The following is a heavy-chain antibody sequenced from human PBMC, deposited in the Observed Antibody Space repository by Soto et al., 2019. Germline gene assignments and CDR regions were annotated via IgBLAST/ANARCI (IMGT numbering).Heavy chain of an antibody. CDR3: AKSYGDYGSDY. Sequence: QVQLVESGXXVVQPGRSLRLSCAASGFTFSSYGMHWVRQAPGKGLEWVAVISYDGSNKYYADSVKGRFTISRDNSKNTLYLQMNSLRAEDTAVYYCAKSYGDYGSDYWGQGTLVTVSS. CDR2: ISYDGSNK. D-gene: IGHD4-17*01. J-gene: IGHJ4*02. CDR1: GFTFSSYG. V-gene: IGHV3-30*18.